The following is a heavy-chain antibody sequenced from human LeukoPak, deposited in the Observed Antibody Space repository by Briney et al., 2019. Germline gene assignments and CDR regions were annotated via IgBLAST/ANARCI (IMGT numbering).Heavy chain of an antibody. D-gene: IGHD3-16*02. V-gene: IGHV4-34*01. CDR2: INHSGST. CDR1: GGSFSGYY. Sequence: SETLSLTCAVYGGSFSGYYWSWIRQPPGKGLEWIGEINHSGSTNYNPSLKSRVTISVDTSKNQFSLKLSSVNAADTAVYYCARGRLYDYIWGSYRFSNFDYWGQGTLVTVSP. CDR3: ARGRLYDYIWGSYRFSNFDY. J-gene: IGHJ4*02.